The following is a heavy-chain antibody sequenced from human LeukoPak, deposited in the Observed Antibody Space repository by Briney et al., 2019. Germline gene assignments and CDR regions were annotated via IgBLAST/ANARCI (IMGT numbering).Heavy chain of an antibody. V-gene: IGHV1-2*02. J-gene: IGHJ5*02. CDR3: ARSPYDSGSYVSAP. Sequence: ASVKVSCKASGSFTGEYVHWVRQAPGQGLEWLGWINPDTGGTNFAQKFQGRVTMAGDTSISTAYMELSRLTSDDTAVYYCARSPYDSGSYVSAPWGQGTKVTVSS. CDR2: INPDTGGT. CDR1: GSFTGEY. D-gene: IGHD3-10*01.